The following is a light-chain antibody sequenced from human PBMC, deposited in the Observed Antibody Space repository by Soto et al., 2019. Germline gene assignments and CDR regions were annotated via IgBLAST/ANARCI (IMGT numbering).Light chain of an antibody. Sequence: DIQMTQSPSSLSASVGDRVTITCQASHDITSYLNWYQHKPGKAPKLLIYDASILEAGVPSRFSGSGSGTDFTLTISRLEPEDFAVYFCQQYAGPPTTFGQGTRLEIK. CDR3: QQYAGPPTT. J-gene: IGKJ5*01. CDR1: HDITSY. CDR2: DAS. V-gene: IGKV1-33*01.